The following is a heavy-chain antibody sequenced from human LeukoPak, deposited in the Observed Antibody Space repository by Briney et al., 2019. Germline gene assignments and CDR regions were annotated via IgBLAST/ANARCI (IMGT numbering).Heavy chain of an antibody. Sequence: SETLSLTCTVSGGSISSYYWSWIRQPPGKGLEWIGYIYYSGSTNYNPSLKSRVTISVDTSKNQFSLKLSSVTAADTAVYYCARAYYDYVWEKNWFDPWGQGILVTVSS. J-gene: IGHJ5*02. D-gene: IGHD3-16*01. V-gene: IGHV4-59*01. CDR1: GGSISSYY. CDR2: IYYSGST. CDR3: ARAYYDYVWEKNWFDP.